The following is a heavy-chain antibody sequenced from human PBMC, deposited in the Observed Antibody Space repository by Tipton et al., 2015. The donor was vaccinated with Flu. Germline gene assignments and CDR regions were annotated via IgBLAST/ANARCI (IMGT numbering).Heavy chain of an antibody. CDR3: ARGRVAAAGPGAGWFDP. J-gene: IGHJ5*02. Sequence: GLVKPSETLSLTCTVSGGSISGYYWSWIRQPPGKGLEWIGFIYNSVKTDYNPSLGSRVTISPDTSRNQFSLKLSSVTAADTAIYDCARGRVAAAGPGAGWFDPWGQGTLVTVSS. V-gene: IGHV4-59*01. D-gene: IGHD6-13*01. CDR1: GGSISGYY. CDR2: IYNSVKT.